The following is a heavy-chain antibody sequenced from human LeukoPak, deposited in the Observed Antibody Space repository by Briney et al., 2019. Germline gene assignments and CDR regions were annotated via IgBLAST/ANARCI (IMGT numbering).Heavy chain of an antibody. CDR3: ARQGAEAFDY. CDR2: FFPGDSNT. Sequence: GESLKISCKASGYIFTNYWIGWVRQMPGKGLEWVGIFFPGDSNTRYSPSFQGQVTISADKSISTAYLQWSSLRASDTAIYYCARQGAEAFDYWGQGTLVTVSS. V-gene: IGHV5-51*01. J-gene: IGHJ4*02. D-gene: IGHD3-16*01. CDR1: GYIFTNYW.